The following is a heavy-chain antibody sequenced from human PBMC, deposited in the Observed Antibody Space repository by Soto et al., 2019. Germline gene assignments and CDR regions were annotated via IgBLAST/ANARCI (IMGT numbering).Heavy chain of an antibody. V-gene: IGHV1-8*01. D-gene: IGHD6-13*01. Sequence: QVQLVQSGAEVREPGASVKVSCKASGYSFTSLDINWVRQTAGQGLEWMGWMEPSTGRTGYAQKFQGRVTMTRDTSINTAYMELTTLTSDDTAFYYCARDIAAAGTGDYYGMDVWGQGTTVTVSS. CDR2: MEPSTGRT. CDR1: GYSFTSLD. CDR3: ARDIAAAGTGDYYGMDV. J-gene: IGHJ6*02.